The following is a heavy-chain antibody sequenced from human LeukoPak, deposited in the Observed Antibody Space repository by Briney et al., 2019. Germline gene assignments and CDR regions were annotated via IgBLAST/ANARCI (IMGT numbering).Heavy chain of an antibody. D-gene: IGHD3-22*01. V-gene: IGHV1-46*01. CDR2: INPSGGST. CDR1: GYTFTSYY. J-gene: IGHJ4*02. CDR3: ARSSPREGDSSGYYGY. Sequence: ASVKVSCKASGYTFTSYYMHWVRQAPGQGLEWMGIINPSGGSTSYAQKFQGRVTMTRDTSTSTVYMELSSLRSEDTAVYYCARSSPREGDSSGYYGYWGQGTLVTVSS.